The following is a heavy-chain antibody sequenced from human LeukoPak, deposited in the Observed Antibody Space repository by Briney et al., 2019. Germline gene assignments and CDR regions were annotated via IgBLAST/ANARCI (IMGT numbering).Heavy chain of an antibody. D-gene: IGHD3-16*01. CDR2: INAGNGNT. CDR3: ARGPVRGDWFDP. J-gene: IGHJ5*02. Sequence: ASVKVSCKDSGYTFTSYGISWVRQAPGQRLEWMGWINAGNGNTKYSQKFQGRVTITRDTSASTAYMELSSLRSEDTAVYYCARGPVRGDWFDPWGQGTLVTVSS. CDR1: GYTFTSYG. V-gene: IGHV1-3*01.